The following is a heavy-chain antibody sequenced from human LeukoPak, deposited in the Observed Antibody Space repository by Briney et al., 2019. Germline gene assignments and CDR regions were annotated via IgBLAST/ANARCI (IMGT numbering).Heavy chain of an antibody. Sequence: GSLRLSCAVSGFIVRSNYMSWVRQAPGKGLEWIGEINHSGSTNYNPSLKSRVTISVDTSKNQFSLKLSSVTAADTAVFYCARVASGYDVFDIWGQGTMVTVSS. D-gene: IGHD3-3*01. CDR3: ARVASGYDVFDI. CDR2: INHSGST. CDR1: GFIVRSNY. J-gene: IGHJ3*02. V-gene: IGHV4-34*01.